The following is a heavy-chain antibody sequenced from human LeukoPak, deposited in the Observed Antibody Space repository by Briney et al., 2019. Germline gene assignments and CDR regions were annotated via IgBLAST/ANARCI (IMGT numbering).Heavy chain of an antibody. CDR1: GFTFSSYA. CDR3: ARLDSGSYAVDY. CDR2: ISSNGGST. V-gene: IGHV3-64*01. Sequence: GGSLRLSCAASGFTFSSYAMHWVRQAPGKGLEYVSAISSNGGSTYYANSVKGRFTISRDNSKNTLYLQMGSLRAGDMAVYYCARLDSGSYAVDYWGQGTLVTVSS. D-gene: IGHD1-26*01. J-gene: IGHJ4*02.